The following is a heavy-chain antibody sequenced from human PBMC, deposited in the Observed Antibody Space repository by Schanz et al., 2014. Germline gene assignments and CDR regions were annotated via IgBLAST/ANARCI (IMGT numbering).Heavy chain of an antibody. V-gene: IGHV3-33*01. CDR1: GFTFSSYG. J-gene: IGHJ4*02. D-gene: IGHD2-8*01. CDR3: AREYASTWFESNVMAGRIDN. CDR2: IWYDGSNK. Sequence: QVQLVESGGGVVQPGRSLRLSCAASGFTFSSYGMHWVRQAPGKGLEWVAVIWYDGSNKYYADSVKGRFTISRDNSKNTLYLQMNSLRAEDTAVYYCAREYASTWFESNVMAGRIDNWGQGTLVPVSS.